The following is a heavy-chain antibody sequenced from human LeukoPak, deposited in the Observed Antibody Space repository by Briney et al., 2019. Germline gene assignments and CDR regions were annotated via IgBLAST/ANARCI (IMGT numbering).Heavy chain of an antibody. D-gene: IGHD3-3*01. CDR3: AKDLYYDFWSGSYGMDV. CDR2: ISYDGSNK. CDR1: GFTFSSYG. Sequence: GGSLRLSCAASGFTFSSYGMHWVRQAPGKGLEWVAVISYDGSNKYYADSVKGRFTISRDNSKNTLYLQMNSLRAEDTAVYYCAKDLYYDFWSGSYGMDVWGQGTTVTVSS. J-gene: IGHJ6*02. V-gene: IGHV3-30*18.